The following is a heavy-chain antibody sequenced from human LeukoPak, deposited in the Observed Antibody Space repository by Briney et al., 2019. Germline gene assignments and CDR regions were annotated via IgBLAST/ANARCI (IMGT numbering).Heavy chain of an antibody. J-gene: IGHJ4*02. D-gene: IGHD3-9*01. CDR2: ISGSGGST. V-gene: IGHV3-23*01. Sequence: PGASLRLSCAASGFTFSSYAMSWVRQAPGKGLEWVSAISGSGGSTYYADSVKGRFTISRDNSKNTLYLQMNSPRAEDTAVYYCAKVKGGGEYYDILTGYLARFYFDYWGQGTLVTVSS. CDR1: GFTFSSYA. CDR3: AKVKGGGEYYDILTGYLARFYFDY.